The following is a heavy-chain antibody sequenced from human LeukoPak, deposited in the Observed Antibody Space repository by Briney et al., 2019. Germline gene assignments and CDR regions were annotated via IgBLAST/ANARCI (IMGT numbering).Heavy chain of an antibody. CDR2: IRYDGINK. V-gene: IGHV3-30*02. Sequence: PGGSLRLSCAASGFTFSKYGMHWVRQAPGEGLEWVTFIRYDGINKYYADSLKGRFTISRDNSKNTLYLQMNSLRPEDTAVYYCAKDSKRWKTYYYEAGSYYFDYWGQGTRVTVSS. D-gene: IGHD3-10*01. CDR1: GFTFSKYG. J-gene: IGHJ4*01. CDR3: AKDSKRWKTYYYEAGSYYFDY.